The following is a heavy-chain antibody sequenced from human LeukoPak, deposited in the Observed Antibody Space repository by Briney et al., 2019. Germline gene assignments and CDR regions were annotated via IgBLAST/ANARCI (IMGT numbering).Heavy chain of an antibody. CDR1: GGSFSGYY. D-gene: IGHD1-26*01. CDR3: ARGRGSPPRYYYYYMDV. J-gene: IGHJ6*03. V-gene: IGHV4-34*01. Sequence: SETLSLTCAVYGGSFSGYYWSWIRQPPGKGLEWIGEINHSESTNYNPSLKSRVTISVDTSKNQFSLKLSSVTAADTAVYYCARGRGSPPRYYYYYMDVWGKGTTVTVSS. CDR2: INHSEST.